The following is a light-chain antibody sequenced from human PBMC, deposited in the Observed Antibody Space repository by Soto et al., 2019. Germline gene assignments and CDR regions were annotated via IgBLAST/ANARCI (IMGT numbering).Light chain of an antibody. J-gene: IGLJ3*02. CDR1: SSNIGTNY. CDR3: ATRDNSMSRWV. V-gene: IGLV1-47*02. CDR2: CND. Sequence: QSVLTQPPSASGTPGQRVTISCSGSSSNIGTNYVYWYKQLPGTAPKLLIYCNDQRPSGVPDRLSGSKSGTSASLAISGLRYEDEADYYCATRDNSMSRWVLGGGIKVTVL.